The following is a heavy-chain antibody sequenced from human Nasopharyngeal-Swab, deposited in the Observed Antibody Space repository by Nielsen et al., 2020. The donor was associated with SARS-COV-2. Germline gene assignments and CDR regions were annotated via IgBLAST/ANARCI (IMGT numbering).Heavy chain of an antibody. CDR1: GFTFSSYA. CDR2: ISYDGSNK. D-gene: IGHD1-14*01. J-gene: IGHJ6*02. Sequence: GESLKISCAASGFTFSSYAMHWVRQAPGKGLEWVAVISYDGSNKYYADSVKGRFTISRDNSKNTLYLQMNSLRAEDTAVYYCARNHPYGMTSPFNYYYYSMDVWGQGITVTVSS. V-gene: IGHV3-30-3*01. CDR3: ARNHPYGMTSPFNYYYYSMDV.